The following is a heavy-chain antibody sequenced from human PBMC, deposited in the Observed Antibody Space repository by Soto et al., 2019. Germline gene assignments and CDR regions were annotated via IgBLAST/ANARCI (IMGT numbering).Heavy chain of an antibody. CDR2: VRTYAYGETT. D-gene: IGHD2-8*01. J-gene: IGHJ4*02. CDR3: SRDCPCGLGYCTNAACFPNDF. V-gene: IGHV3-49*03. Sequence: SLRLSCTTSGFTFGEYAMSWFRQTPGKGLEWVGFVRTYAYGETTEYAASVKGRFTVGRDNSRSTAYLHMSSLKTEDTGVYFCSRDCPCGLGYCTNAACFPNDFWGQGTLVTVSS. CDR1: GFTFGEYA.